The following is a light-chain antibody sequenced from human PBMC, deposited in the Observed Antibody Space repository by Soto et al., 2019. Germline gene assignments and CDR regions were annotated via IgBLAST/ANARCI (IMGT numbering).Light chain of an antibody. J-gene: IGKJ3*01. V-gene: IGKV3-20*01. CDR1: QSVSNNR. Sequence: EIVLTQSPDTLSLSPGERATLSCRASQSVSNNRLAWYQQRPGQAPSLLIYGAFSRATGVPDRFSGSGSGTDFTLTISRLEPGDFAVYSCQHYGTSRVTFGPGTKVDVK. CDR2: GAF. CDR3: QHYGTSRVT.